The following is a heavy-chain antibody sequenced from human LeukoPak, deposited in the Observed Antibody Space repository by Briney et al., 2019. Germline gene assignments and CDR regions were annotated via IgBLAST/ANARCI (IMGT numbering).Heavy chain of an antibody. CDR3: ARGPGSSWSSCYYGMDV. V-gene: IGHV4-59*01. CDR2: IYYSGST. J-gene: IGHJ6*04. CDR1: GGSISSYY. D-gene: IGHD6-13*01. Sequence: SETLSLTCTVSGGSISSYYWSWIRQPPGKGLEWIGYIYYSGSTNYNPSLKSRVTISVDTSKNQLSLKLSSVTAADTAVYYCARGPGSSWSSCYYGMDVWGKGTTVTVSS.